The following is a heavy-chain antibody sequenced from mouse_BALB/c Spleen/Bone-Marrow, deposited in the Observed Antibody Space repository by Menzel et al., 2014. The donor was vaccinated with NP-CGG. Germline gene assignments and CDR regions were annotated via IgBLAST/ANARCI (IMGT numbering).Heavy chain of an antibody. Sequence: QVHVKQSGAELVKPGASVKLSCKASGYTFTEYIIHWVKQRSGQGLEWIGWFYPGSGSIKYNEKFKDKATLTADKSSSRVYMELSRLTFKDTAVYFCARHEGYGSSYYYAMDYWGQGTSVTVSS. D-gene: IGHD1-1*01. CDR3: ARHEGYGSSYYYAMDY. J-gene: IGHJ4*01. CDR1: GYTFTEYI. CDR2: FYPGSGSI. V-gene: IGHV1-62-2*01.